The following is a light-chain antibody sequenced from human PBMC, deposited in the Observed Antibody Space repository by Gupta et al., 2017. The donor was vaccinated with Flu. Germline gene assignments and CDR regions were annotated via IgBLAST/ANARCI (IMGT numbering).Light chain of an antibody. CDR3: QQRSNWLLS. J-gene: IGKJ4*01. CDR2: ETV. CDR1: RIVGND. V-gene: IGKV3-11*01. Sequence: ATLSLSPRESATLSCVASRIVGNDLAWYQHKPGQPPRLLIYETVHRATGIPARFSGSGSGADFTLTISSLEPEDFATYYCQQRSNWLLSFGGGTKVEI.